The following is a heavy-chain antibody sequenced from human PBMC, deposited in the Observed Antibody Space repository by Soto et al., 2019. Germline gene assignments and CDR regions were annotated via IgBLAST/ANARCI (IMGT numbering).Heavy chain of an antibody. CDR1: GGSISSGDYY. CDR3: ARGSYTIFGVVMDV. J-gene: IGHJ6*02. D-gene: IGHD3-3*01. Sequence: LSLTCTVSGGSISSGDYYWSWIRQPPGKGLEWIGYIYYSGSTYYNPSLKSRVTISVDTSKNQFSLKLSSVTAADTAVYYCARGSYTIFGVVMDVWGQGTTVTVSS. V-gene: IGHV4-30-4*01. CDR2: IYYSGST.